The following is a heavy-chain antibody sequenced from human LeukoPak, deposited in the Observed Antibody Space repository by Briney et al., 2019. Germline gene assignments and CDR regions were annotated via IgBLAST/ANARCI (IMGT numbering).Heavy chain of an antibody. CDR2: IYYSGST. V-gene: IGHV4-59*01. J-gene: IGHJ4*02. CDR1: GGSISSYY. CDR3: ARVPFSRFGELLSTFDY. Sequence: PSETLSLTCTVSGGSISSYYWSWIRQPPGKGLEWIGYIYYSGSTNYNPSLKSRVTISVDTSKNQFSLKLSSVTAADTAVYYCARVPFSRFGELLSTFDYWGQGTLVTVSS. D-gene: IGHD3-10*01.